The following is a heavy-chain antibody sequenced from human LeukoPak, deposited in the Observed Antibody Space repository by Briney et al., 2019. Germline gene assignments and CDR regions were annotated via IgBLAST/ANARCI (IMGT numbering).Heavy chain of an antibody. D-gene: IGHD3-16*02. V-gene: IGHV3-30*02. CDR1: GFTFSSYG. Sequence: GGSLRLSCAASGFTFSSYGMHWVRQAPGKGLEWVAFIRYDGSNKYYADSVKGRFTISRDNSKNTLYLQMNSLRAEDTAVYYCAKDPSFYYDYVWGSYRAQVPTDSWGQGTLVTVSS. J-gene: IGHJ5*01. CDR3: AKDPSFYYDYVWGSYRAQVPTDS. CDR2: IRYDGSNK.